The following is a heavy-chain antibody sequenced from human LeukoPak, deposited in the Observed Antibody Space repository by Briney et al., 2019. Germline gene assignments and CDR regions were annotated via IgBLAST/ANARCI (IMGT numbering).Heavy chain of an antibody. CDR3: AKDSVTKYDFWSGPTYFVDY. J-gene: IGHJ4*02. V-gene: IGHV3-23*01. CDR2: ISGSGSST. Sequence: QTGGSLRLSCAASGFTFSSYAMSWVRQAPGKGLEWVSAISGSGSSTYYADSVKGRFTISRDNSKNTLYLQMNSLRAEDTAVYYCAKDSVTKYDFWSGPTYFVDYWGQGTLVTVSS. CDR1: GFTFSSYA. D-gene: IGHD3-3*01.